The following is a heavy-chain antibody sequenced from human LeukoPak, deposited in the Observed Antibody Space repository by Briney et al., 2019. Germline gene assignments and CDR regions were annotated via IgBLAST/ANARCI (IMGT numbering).Heavy chain of an antibody. CDR2: ISWNSGSI. D-gene: IGHD3-10*01. CDR3: AKDSSPYYYGSGSRPYYFDY. Sequence: GGSLRLSCAASGFTFDDYAMHWVRQAPGKGLEWVSGISWNSGSIGYADSVKGRFTISRDNAKNSLYLQMNSLRAEDTALYYCAKDSSPYYYGSGSRPYYFDYWGQGTLVTVSS. V-gene: IGHV3-9*01. CDR1: GFTFDDYA. J-gene: IGHJ4*02.